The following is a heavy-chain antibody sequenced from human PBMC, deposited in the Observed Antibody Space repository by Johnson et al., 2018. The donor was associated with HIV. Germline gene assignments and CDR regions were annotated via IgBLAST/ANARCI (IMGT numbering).Heavy chain of an antibody. D-gene: IGHD3-3*01. V-gene: IGHV3-11*04. CDR1: GFTVSSNY. J-gene: IGHJ3*02. CDR2: ISSSGSTI. Sequence: QVQLVESGGGLIQPGGSLRLSCAASGFTVSSNYMSWIRQAPGKGLEWVSYISSSGSTIYYADSVKGRFTISRDNAKNSLYLQMNSLRAEDTAVYYCARDSYNFWSGYPDAFDIWGQGTMVTVSS. CDR3: ARDSYNFWSGYPDAFDI.